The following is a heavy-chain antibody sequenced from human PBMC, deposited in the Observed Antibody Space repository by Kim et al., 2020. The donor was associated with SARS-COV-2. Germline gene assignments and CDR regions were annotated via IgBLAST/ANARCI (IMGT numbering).Heavy chain of an antibody. D-gene: IGHD3-10*01. Sequence: GGSLRLSCAASGLTFSSYGMHWVRQAPGKGLERVAGILYDGSNKNYADSVKGRFTISRDNSKNTLFLQMDSLRAEDTAVYYCARDRPRYGSGSMGAFDYWGQGTLVTVSS. J-gene: IGHJ4*02. CDR1: GLTFSSYG. V-gene: IGHV3-33*05. CDR3: ARDRPRYGSGSMGAFDY. CDR2: ILYDGSNK.